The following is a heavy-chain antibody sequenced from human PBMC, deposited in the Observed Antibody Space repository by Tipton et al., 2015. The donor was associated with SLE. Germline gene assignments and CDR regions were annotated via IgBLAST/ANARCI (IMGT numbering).Heavy chain of an antibody. D-gene: IGHD1-1*01. CDR1: DGSISDYY. CDR3: ARMGTYYYYGMDV. J-gene: IGHJ6*02. Sequence: TLSLTCTVSDGSISDYYWSWIRQPPGKGLEWIGYIYYSGSTSYNPSLKSRVTISVDTSKNQFSLKLSSVTAADTAVYYCARMGTYYYYGMDVWGRGTTVTVSS. V-gene: IGHV4-59*01. CDR2: IYYSGST.